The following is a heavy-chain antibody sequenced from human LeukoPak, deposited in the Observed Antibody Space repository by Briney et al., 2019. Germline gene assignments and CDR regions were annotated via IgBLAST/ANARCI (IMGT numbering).Heavy chain of an antibody. J-gene: IGHJ3*02. D-gene: IGHD3-10*01. CDR1: GYTFTSYG. CDR2: ISAYNGNT. Sequence: ASVKVSCKASGYTFTSYGISWVRQAPGQGLEWMGWISAYNGNTNHAQKLQGRVTMTTDTSTSTAYMELRSLRSDDTAVYYCARSGSGSYYGAFDIWGQGTMVTVSS. CDR3: ARSGSGSYYGAFDI. V-gene: IGHV1-18*01.